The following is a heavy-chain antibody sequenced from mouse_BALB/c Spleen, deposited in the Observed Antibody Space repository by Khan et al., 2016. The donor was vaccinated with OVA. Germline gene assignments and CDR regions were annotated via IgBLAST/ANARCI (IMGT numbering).Heavy chain of an antibody. J-gene: IGHJ4*01. D-gene: IGHD1-1*01. Sequence: EVQLQESGPGLVKPSQSLSLTCTVTGYSITSNYAWNWIRQFPGNKLEWMGYISYSGRTSYIPSLKSRISIPRDTSNNPSLPQLNSVTTEDTARYYWARENYYCYAMDYWGQGTSVTVSS. CDR1: GYSITSNYA. CDR2: ISYSGRT. V-gene: IGHV3-2*02. CDR3: ARENYYCYAMDY.